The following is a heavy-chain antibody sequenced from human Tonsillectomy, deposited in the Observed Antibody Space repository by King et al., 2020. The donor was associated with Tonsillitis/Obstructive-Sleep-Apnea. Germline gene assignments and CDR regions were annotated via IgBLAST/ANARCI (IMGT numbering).Heavy chain of an antibody. CDR1: GFSFSSYA. CDR2: MWNDDNNK. D-gene: IGHD2-2*01. V-gene: IGHV3-33*01. Sequence: VQLVESGGGVVQPGRSLRLSCAASGFSFSSYAMHWVRQAPGKGLEWVAFMWNDDNNKYYADSVKGRFTISRDNSKNTLYLQMNSLRPEDTAVYYCTSEVPAATFDYWGKGTLVIVSS. J-gene: IGHJ4*02. CDR3: TSEVPAATFDY.